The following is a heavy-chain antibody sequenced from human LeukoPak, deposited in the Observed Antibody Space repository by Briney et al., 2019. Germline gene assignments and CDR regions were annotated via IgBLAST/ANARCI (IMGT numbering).Heavy chain of an antibody. CDR2: ISYDGSNK. J-gene: IGHJ6*02. D-gene: IGHD2-15*01. V-gene: IGHV3-30*18. CDR1: GFTFSSYG. CDR3: AKSGGGLSTNYYHYGMDV. Sequence: GGSLRLSCAASGFTFSSYGMHWVRQAPGKGLEWVAVISYDGSNKYYADSVKGRFTISRDNSKNTMYLQMNSLRAEDTAVYYCAKSGGGLSTNYYHYGMDVWGQGTTVTVSS.